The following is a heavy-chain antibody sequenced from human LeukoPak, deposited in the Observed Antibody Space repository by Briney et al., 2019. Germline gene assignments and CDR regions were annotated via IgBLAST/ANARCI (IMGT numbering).Heavy chain of an antibody. Sequence: GGSLRLSCAASGFTFSSYWMTWVRQAPGKGLEWVANINRDGSEKYYVDSVKGRFTISRDNAENSLYLQLNSLRAEDSAVYYCGREVPGAMNAVDVWGQGTMVTVSS. CDR1: GFTFSSYW. CDR3: GREVPGAMNAVDV. J-gene: IGHJ3*01. V-gene: IGHV3-7*01. D-gene: IGHD2-2*01. CDR2: INRDGSEK.